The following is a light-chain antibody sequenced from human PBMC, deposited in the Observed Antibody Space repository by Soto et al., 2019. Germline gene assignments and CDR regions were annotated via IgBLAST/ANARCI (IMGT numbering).Light chain of an antibody. CDR2: DDN. V-gene: IGLV3-21*02. J-gene: IGLJ1*01. CDR1: NIVIRS. Sequence: SYELPQPPSVSVAPGQTARITCGGDNIVIRSVHWYQQKPGQAPVLVVYDDNDRPSGIPERISGSNSGNTATLTISGLQGDDEAEYYCSSYTGGSTYVFGTGTNVTVL. CDR3: SSYTGGSTYV.